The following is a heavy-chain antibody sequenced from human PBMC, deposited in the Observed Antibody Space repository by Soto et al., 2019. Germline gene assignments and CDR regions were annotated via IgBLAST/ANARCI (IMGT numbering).Heavy chain of an antibody. J-gene: IGHJ5*02. D-gene: IGHD6-25*01. CDR1: GGPITSYY. V-gene: IGHV4-4*07. CDR3: ARGQRFSDWFDP. CDR2: IYSSGST. Sequence: PSETLSLTCTVSGGPITSYYWTWIRQPAGKGLEWIGRIYSSGSTKYNPSIQSRVTMSLDTSKNQFSLRLTSVTAADTAVYYCARGQRFSDWFDPWGQGTLVTVSS.